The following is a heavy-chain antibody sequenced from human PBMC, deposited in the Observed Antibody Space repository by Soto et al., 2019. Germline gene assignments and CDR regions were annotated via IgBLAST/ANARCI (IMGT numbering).Heavy chain of an antibody. CDR3: ARRVRNYYDSSGYYFRDWYFDL. CDR2: IYYSGST. CDR1: GGSISSGGYY. D-gene: IGHD3-22*01. Sequence: QVQLQESGPGLVKPSQTLSLTCTVSGGSISSGGYYWSWIRQHPGKGLEWIGYIYYSGSTYYNPSLKSRVTISVDTSKNQFSLKLSSVTAADTAVYYCARRVRNYYDSSGYYFRDWYFDLWGRGTLVTVSS. J-gene: IGHJ2*01. V-gene: IGHV4-31*03.